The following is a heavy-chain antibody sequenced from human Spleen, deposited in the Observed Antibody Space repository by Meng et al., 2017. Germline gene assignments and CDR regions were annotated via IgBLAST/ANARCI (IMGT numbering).Heavy chain of an antibody. CDR3: VKNIGIWSGYFENGVDV. J-gene: IGHJ6*01. D-gene: IGHD3-3*01. Sequence: GGSLRLSCAASGFTFSNAWMSWVRQAPGKGLEWVGRIKSKTDGGTTDYAAPVKGRFTISRDDSKNTLYLQMNSLRAEDTAVYYCVKNIGIWSGYFENGVDVWGQGTTVTVSS. V-gene: IGHV3-15*01. CDR2: IKSKTDGGTT. CDR1: GFTFSNAW.